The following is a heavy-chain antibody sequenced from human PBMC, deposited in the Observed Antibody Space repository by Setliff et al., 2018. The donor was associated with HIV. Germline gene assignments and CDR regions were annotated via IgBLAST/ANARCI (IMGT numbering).Heavy chain of an antibody. J-gene: IGHJ4*02. Sequence: ASVKVSCKASGYTFTDYYMHWVQQAPGKGLEWMGRVDPEDGETTYAEKFQGRITITADTSTDTAYLELSSLRSEDSAFYYCTTPLDSSGYFGSDYFDYWGQGALVTV. V-gene: IGHV1-69-2*01. CDR2: VDPEDGET. CDR1: GYTFTDYY. D-gene: IGHD3-22*01. CDR3: TTPLDSSGYFGSDYFDY.